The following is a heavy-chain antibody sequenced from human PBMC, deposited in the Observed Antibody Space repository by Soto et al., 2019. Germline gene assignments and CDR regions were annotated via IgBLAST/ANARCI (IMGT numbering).Heavy chain of an antibody. CDR1: GGTFSSYA. Sequence: ASVKVSCKASGGTFSSYAISWVRQAPGQGLEWMGGIIPIFGTANYAQKFQGRVTITADESTSTAYMELSSLRSEDTAVYYCARLNGVWLLPHPKYYYYYYGMDVWGQGTTVTVS. V-gene: IGHV1-69*13. CDR3: ARLNGVWLLPHPKYYYYYYGMDV. D-gene: IGHD3-22*01. CDR2: IIPIFGTA. J-gene: IGHJ6*02.